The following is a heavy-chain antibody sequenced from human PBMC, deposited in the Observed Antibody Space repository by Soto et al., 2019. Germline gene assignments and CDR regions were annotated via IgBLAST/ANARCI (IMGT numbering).Heavy chain of an antibody. CDR3: ATGVDTAKDGY. Sequence: VQLVESGGGLIQPGGSLRLSCAASGFTVSSNHMTWIRQAPGRGPEWVSTIYHGDNTYYADSVKGRFAISRDNSKNMLYLQMNSLRAEDTAVYYCATGVDTAKDGYWGQGTLVTVSS. V-gene: IGHV3-53*01. CDR1: GFTVSSNH. CDR2: IYHGDNT. D-gene: IGHD5-18*01. J-gene: IGHJ4*02.